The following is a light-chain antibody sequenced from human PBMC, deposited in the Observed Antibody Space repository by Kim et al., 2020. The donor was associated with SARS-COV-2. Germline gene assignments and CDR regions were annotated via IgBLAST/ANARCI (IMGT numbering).Light chain of an antibody. J-gene: IGKJ1*01. Sequence: FSPGERATLFCRASQSVTTNFLAWYQQRPGQAPRLLIYATSSRATGIPDRFSGSGSGTDFTLTISRLEPEDFAVYHCQQYGSSPTFGQGTKVDIK. V-gene: IGKV3-20*01. CDR2: ATS. CDR3: QQYGSSPT. CDR1: QSVTTNF.